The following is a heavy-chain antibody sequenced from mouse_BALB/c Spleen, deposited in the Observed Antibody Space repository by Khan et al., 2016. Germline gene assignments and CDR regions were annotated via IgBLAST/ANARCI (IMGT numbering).Heavy chain of an antibody. V-gene: IGHV9-2-1*01. D-gene: IGHD2-2*01. CDR3: ARRGDGYDEAWFAY. Sequence: QIQLVQSGPELKKPGETVKISCKASGYTFTDYSMHWVKQAPGKGLKWMGWINTETGEPTYADDFKGRFAFSLETSASTAYLQINNLKNEDTATYCCARRGDGYDEAWFAYWGQGTLVTVSA. J-gene: IGHJ3*01. CDR1: GYTFTDYS. CDR2: INTETGEP.